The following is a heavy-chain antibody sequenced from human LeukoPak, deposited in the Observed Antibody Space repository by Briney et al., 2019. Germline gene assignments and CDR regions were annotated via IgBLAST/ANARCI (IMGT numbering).Heavy chain of an antibody. CDR2: ISYDGTNK. Sequence: GGSLRLSCAVSGFTFSSYGMHWVRQAPGKGLEWMAVISYDGTNKYYADSVKGRFTISRDNSKNTLYLQMNSLRAENTAVYYCAKDLNYDFWSGLGNWGQGTLVTVSS. CDR1: GFTFSSYG. J-gene: IGHJ4*02. CDR3: AKDLNYDFWSGLGN. V-gene: IGHV3-30*18. D-gene: IGHD3-3*01.